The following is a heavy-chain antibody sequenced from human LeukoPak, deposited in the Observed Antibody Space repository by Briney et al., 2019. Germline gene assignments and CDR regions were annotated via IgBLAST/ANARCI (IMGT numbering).Heavy chain of an antibody. CDR3: ARVAQQLVLEAGAYYYYMDV. D-gene: IGHD6-13*01. V-gene: IGHV3-48*02. Sequence: PGGSLRLSCAASGFTFSSHNMNRVRQAPGKGLEWVSYISSRSSTIYYTDSVKGRFTISRDNAKNSLYLQMNSLRDEDTAMYFCARVAQQLVLEAGAYYYYMDVWGKGTTVTVSS. CDR1: GFTFSSHN. J-gene: IGHJ6*03. CDR2: ISSRSSTI.